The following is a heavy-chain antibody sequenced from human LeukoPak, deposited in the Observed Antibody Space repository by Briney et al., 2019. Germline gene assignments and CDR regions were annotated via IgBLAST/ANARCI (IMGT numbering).Heavy chain of an antibody. D-gene: IGHD3-10*01. Sequence: SETLSLTCAVYGGSFSGYYWSWIRQPPGKGLEWIGEINHSGSTNYNPSLKSRVTISVDTSKNQFSLKLSSVTAADPAVYYCARGLRITMVRGVSYPDYWGQGTLVTVSS. CDR3: ARGLRITMVRGVSYPDY. CDR2: INHSGST. CDR1: GGSFSGYY. V-gene: IGHV4-34*01. J-gene: IGHJ4*02.